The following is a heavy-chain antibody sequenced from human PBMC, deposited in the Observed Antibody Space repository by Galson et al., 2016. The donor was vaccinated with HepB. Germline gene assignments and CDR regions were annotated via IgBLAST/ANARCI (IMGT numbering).Heavy chain of an antibody. CDR2: IYSGGST. D-gene: IGHD6-19*01. J-gene: IGHJ4*02. Sequence: SLRLSCAGSGFIVSDNYMSWVRQAPGKGPEWVSVIYSGGSTYYADSVKGRFTISRDNSKNTLYLQMNSLRAEDTAVYYCARVEAVAGTWRIFFDYWGQGTLVTVSS. CDR1: GFIVSDNY. CDR3: ARVEAVAGTWRIFFDY. V-gene: IGHV3-53*01.